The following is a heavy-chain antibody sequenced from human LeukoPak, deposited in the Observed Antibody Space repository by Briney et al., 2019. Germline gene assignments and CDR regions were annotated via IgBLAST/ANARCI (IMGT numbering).Heavy chain of an antibody. CDR2: LFYGGSI. D-gene: IGHD3-10*01. CDR3: AGLFVGEYYGSGYYFDD. J-gene: IGHJ4*02. CDR1: GGSITNNNYY. V-gene: IGHV4-39*02. Sequence: SETLSLTCTVSGGSITNNNYYWGWLRQPPEKGLEWIGTLFYGGSISYNPSLKSRVTISVDTSKNHLSLKLNSVTAADTAVYFCAGLFVGEYYGSGYYFDDWGQGTLVTVTS.